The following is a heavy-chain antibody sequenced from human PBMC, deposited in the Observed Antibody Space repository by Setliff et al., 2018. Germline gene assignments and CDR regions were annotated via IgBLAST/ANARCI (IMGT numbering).Heavy chain of an antibody. CDR3: ASCRFQVPYNY. CDR1: GGSISSSNW. V-gene: IGHV4-4*02. Sequence: SSETLSLTCTVSGGSISSSNWWTWVRQPPGKGLEWIGEIYHSGSINYNPSLKSRVTMSVDKSKNQFSLKLSSVTAADTAVYYCASCRFQVPYNYWGQGTLVTVSS. J-gene: IGHJ4*02. CDR2: IYHSGSI. D-gene: IGHD2-2*02.